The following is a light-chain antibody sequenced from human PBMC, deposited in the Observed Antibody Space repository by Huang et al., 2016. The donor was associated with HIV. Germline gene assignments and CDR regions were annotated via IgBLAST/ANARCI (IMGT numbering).Light chain of an antibody. CDR2: WAS. CDR1: RSVLYSSNNKNY. Sequence: DIVMTQSPDSLAVSLGERATINCKYSRSVLYSSNNKNYLAWYQQQPGQPPKLLIYWASTRESGVPDRFRGSGSGTDFTLTISSLQAEDVAVYYCQQYYSTPQLTFGGGTKVEIK. CDR3: QQYYSTPQLT. V-gene: IGKV4-1*01. J-gene: IGKJ4*01.